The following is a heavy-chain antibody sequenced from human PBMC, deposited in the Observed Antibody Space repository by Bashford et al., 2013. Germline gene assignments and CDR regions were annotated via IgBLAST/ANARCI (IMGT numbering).Heavy chain of an antibody. CDR3: ARHRIDYGDYPNLDWYFDF. CDR1: GASISSGIYY. V-gene: IGHV4-39*01. CDR2: LFWWEH. J-gene: IGHJ2*01. Sequence: SETLSLTCSVSGASISSGIYYWGWIRQPQEGAGVDWEYLFWWEHLPQPVPQESSTMSVDTSKNQVSLDLTSVTAADTAVYYCARHRIDYGDYPNLDWYFDFWGRGTLVTVSS. D-gene: IGHD4-17*01.